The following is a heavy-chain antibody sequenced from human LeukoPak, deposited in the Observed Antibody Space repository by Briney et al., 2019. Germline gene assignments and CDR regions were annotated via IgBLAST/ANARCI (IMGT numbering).Heavy chain of an antibody. J-gene: IGHJ4*02. CDR2: INPNSGGT. V-gene: IGHV1-2*02. D-gene: IGHD6-19*01. CDR3: AREVHLGAVAGTDYFDY. CDR1: GYTFTGYY. Sequence: ASVKVSCKASGYTFTGYYMHWVRQAPGQGLEWMGWINPNSGGTNYAQKFQGRVTMTRDTSISTAYMELSRLRSDDTAVYYCAREVHLGAVAGTDYFDYWGQGTLVTVSS.